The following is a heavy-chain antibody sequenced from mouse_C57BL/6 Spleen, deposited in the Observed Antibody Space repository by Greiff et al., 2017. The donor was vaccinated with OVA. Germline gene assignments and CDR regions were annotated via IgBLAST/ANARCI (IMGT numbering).Heavy chain of an antibody. CDR3: ARWKGGYFDY. D-gene: IGHD1-1*02. V-gene: IGHV1-26*01. Sequence: VQLQQSGPELVKPGASVKISCKASGYTFTDYYMNWVKQSHGKSLEWIGDINPNNGGTSYNQKFKGKATLTVDKSSSTAYMELRSLTSEVSAVDYCARWKGGYFDYWGQGTTLTVSS. CDR2: INPNNGGT. CDR1: GYTFTDYY. J-gene: IGHJ2*01.